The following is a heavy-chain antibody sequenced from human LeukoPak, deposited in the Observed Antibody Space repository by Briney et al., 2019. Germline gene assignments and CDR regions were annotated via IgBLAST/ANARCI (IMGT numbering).Heavy chain of an antibody. CDR3: ARDTVGAILTDAFDI. Sequence: PSETLSLTCAVSGYSISSGYYWGWIRQPPGKGLEWIGSIYHSGSTYYNPSLKSRVTISVDTSKNQFSLKLSSVTAADTAVYYCARDTVGAILTDAFDIWGQGTMVTVSS. CDR1: GYSISSGYY. J-gene: IGHJ3*02. D-gene: IGHD1-26*01. CDR2: IYHSGST. V-gene: IGHV4-38-2*02.